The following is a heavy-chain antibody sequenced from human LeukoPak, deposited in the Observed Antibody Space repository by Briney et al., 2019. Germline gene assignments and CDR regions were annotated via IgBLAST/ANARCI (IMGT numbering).Heavy chain of an antibody. V-gene: IGHV3-21*01. CDR2: ISSSSSYI. J-gene: IGHJ5*02. D-gene: IGHD3-3*01. Sequence: GSLRLSCAASGLTFSSYSMNWVRQAPGKGLEWVSSISSSSSYIYYADSVKGRFTISRDNAKNSLYLQMNSLRAEDTAVYYCARDRGGYYDFWSGFNWFDPWGQGTLVTVSS. CDR1: GLTFSSYS. CDR3: ARDRGGYYDFWSGFNWFDP.